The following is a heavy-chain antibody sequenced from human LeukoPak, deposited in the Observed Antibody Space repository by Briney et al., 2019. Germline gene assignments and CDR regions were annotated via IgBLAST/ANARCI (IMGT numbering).Heavy chain of an antibody. CDR1: GFTFSSYG. CDR3: ARDVSLGSGWLGTFDY. CDR2: IWYDGSNK. J-gene: IGHJ4*02. D-gene: IGHD6-19*01. V-gene: IGHV3-33*01. Sequence: PGRSLRLSCAASGFTFSSYGMHWVRQAPGKGLEWVAVIWYDGSNKYYADSVKGRFTISRDNSKNTLYLQMNSLRAEDTAVYYCARDVSLGSGWLGTFDYWGQGTLVTVSS.